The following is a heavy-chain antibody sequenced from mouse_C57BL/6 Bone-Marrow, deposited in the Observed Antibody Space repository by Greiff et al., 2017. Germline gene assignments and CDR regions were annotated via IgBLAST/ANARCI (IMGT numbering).Heavy chain of an antibody. CDR3: VREAPVEIITTVVAKDYAMDY. Sequence: EVKLMESGGGLVQPKGSLKLSCAASGFTFNTYAMHWVRQAPGKGLEWVARIRSKSSNYATYYADSVKDRFTISRDDSQSMLYLQMNNLKTEDTAMYYCVREAPVEIITTVVAKDYAMDYWGQGTSVTVSS. CDR2: IRSKSSNYAT. CDR1: GFTFNTYA. D-gene: IGHD1-1*01. V-gene: IGHV10-3*01. J-gene: IGHJ4*01.